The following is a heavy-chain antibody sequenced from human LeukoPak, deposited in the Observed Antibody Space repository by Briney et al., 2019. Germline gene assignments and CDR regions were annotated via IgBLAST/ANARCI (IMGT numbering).Heavy chain of an antibody. CDR1: GGSFSGYY. CDR2: INHSGST. D-gene: IGHD3-3*01. Sequence: SETLSLTCAVYGGSFSGYYWSWIRQPPGKGLEWIGEINHSGSTNYDPSLKSRVTISVDTSKNQFSLKLSSVTAADTAVYYCARGRPKHDFDYWGQGTLVTVSS. J-gene: IGHJ4*02. CDR3: ARGRPKHDFDY. V-gene: IGHV4-34*01.